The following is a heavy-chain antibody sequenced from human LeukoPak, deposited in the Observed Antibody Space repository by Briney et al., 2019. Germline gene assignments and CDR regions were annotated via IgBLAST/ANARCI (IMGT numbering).Heavy chain of an antibody. V-gene: IGHV4-61*01. J-gene: IGHJ4*02. D-gene: IGHD6-13*01. CDR1: GGSVSSGISY. CDR3: ERVPAAGTGPDY. Sequence: SETLSLTCSVSGGSVSSGISYWSWIRQPPGEGLEWIAYISDSGGSDYNPSLRGRVTISLDTSKNQFSLRLTSVTAADTAVYYCERVPAAGTGPDYWGQGTLVTVSS. CDR2: ISDSGGS.